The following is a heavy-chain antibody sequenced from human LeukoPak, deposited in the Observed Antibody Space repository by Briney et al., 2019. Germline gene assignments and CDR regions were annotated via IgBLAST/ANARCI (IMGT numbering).Heavy chain of an antibody. CDR1: GFAFNTYA. J-gene: IGHJ4*02. Sequence: GRSLRLSCAASGFAFNTYAMHWVRQAPGQGLEWVALIWHDGSHKFYSNSVRGQFTISRDNSKSTVSLQMNNLRPEDTAVYYCAREIFGSGSYLDFWGQGTLVTVSS. CDR3: AREIFGSGSYLDF. V-gene: IGHV3-33*01. CDR2: IWHDGSHK. D-gene: IGHD3-10*01.